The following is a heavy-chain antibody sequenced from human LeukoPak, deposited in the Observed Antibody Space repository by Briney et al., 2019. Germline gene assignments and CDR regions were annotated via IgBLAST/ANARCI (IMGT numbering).Heavy chain of an antibody. D-gene: IGHD2-8*01. CDR3: ARVSRYCTNGVCPSDY. J-gene: IGHJ4*02. CDR1: GFTFSSYG. Sequence: GGSLRLSCAASGFTFSSYGMHWVRQAPGKGLEWVAVIWYDGSNKYYVDSVKGRFTVSRDNSKNTLYLQMNSLRAEDTAVYYCARVSRYCTNGVCPSDYWGQGTLVTVSS. V-gene: IGHV3-33*01. CDR2: IWYDGSNK.